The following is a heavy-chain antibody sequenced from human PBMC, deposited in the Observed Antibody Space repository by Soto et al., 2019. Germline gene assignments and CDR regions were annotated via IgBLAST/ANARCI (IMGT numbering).Heavy chain of an antibody. CDR3: SKWDGYGDQ. D-gene: IGHD5-12*01. CDR1: GFTFSTNS. V-gene: IGHV3-23*01. CDR2: ISGGGDST. J-gene: IGHJ5*02. Sequence: EVQLLESGGGLVQPGGSLRLSCAASGFTFSTNSMTWVRQAPGKGLEWVCGISGGGDSTHYADSVKGRFTISRDLSKNMVYLQMNSLTADDTAVYFCSKWDGYGDQWGQGTLVTVSS.